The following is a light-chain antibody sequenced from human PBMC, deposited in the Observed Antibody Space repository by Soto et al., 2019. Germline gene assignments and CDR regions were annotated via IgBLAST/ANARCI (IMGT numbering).Light chain of an antibody. CDR2: SND. J-gene: IGLJ3*02. V-gene: IGLV1-44*01. CDR3: AAWDDSLNGWV. Sequence: QSVLTQPTSASGTPGQRVPISCSGSSSNIGTNTVNWYQQLPGTAPKLLIYSNDQRPSGVPDRFSGSKSGTSGSLAISGLQSEDEADYYCAAWDDSLNGWVFGGGTKLTVL. CDR1: SSNIGTNT.